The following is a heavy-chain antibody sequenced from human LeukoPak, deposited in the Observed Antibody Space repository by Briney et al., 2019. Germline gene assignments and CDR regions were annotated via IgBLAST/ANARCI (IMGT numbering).Heavy chain of an antibody. Sequence: GGSLRLSCAASGFTFSDYYMSWIRQAPGKGLEWVSYISSSGSTIYYADSVKGRFTISRDNAKNSLYLQMNSLRAEDTAVYYCARVDNYYDSSGYFSDYWGQGTLVTVSS. D-gene: IGHD3-22*01. CDR1: GFTFSDYY. V-gene: IGHV3-11*01. CDR2: ISSSGSTI. J-gene: IGHJ4*02. CDR3: ARVDNYYDSSGYFSDY.